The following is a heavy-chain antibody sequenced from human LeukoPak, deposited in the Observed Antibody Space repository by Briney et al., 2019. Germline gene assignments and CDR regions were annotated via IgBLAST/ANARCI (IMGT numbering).Heavy chain of an antibody. V-gene: IGHV3-48*01. CDR1: GFTFSSYS. Sequence: GGSLRLSCVASGFTFSSYSMTWVRQAPGKGLEWVSYISGSSGAVYYADSVKGRFTISRDNARNSLYLQMNSLRVEDTAVYYCARLWFGELFWGQGTLVTVSS. D-gene: IGHD3-10*01. CDR2: ISGSSGAV. CDR3: ARLWFGELF. J-gene: IGHJ4*02.